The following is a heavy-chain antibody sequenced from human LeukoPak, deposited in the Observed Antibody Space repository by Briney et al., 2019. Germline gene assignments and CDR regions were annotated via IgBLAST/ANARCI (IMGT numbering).Heavy chain of an antibody. CDR2: ISGSGDTT. V-gene: IGHV3-23*01. CDR1: GFTFSSYA. CDR3: AGGGSGSPFDF. D-gene: IGHD3-10*01. J-gene: IGHJ4*02. Sequence: GGSLRLSCAASGFTFSSYAMSGVRQAPGKGLEWVSAISGSGDTTYYADSVKGRFTISRDNSKNTLYLQMNSLRAEDTAIYYCAGGGSGSPFDFWGQGTLVTVSS.